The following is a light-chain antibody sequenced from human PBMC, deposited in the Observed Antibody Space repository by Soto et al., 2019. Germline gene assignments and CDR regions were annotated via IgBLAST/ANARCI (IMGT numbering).Light chain of an antibody. V-gene: IGLV2-11*01. CDR2: DVN. Sequence: QSALTEPRSVSGSPGQSVTLSCTGTSSDVDGYDSVSWYQQYPGKAPKLMIYDVNKRPSGVPARFSGSKSGNTASLTISGLQAEDEADYYCCSYAGGHALFGGGTKLTVL. CDR1: SSDVDGYDS. J-gene: IGLJ2*01. CDR3: CSYAGGHAL.